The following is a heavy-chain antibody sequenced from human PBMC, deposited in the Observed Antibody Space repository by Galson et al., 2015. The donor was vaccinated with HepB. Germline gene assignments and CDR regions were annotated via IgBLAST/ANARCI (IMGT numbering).Heavy chain of an antibody. V-gene: IGHV6-1*01. CDR2: TYYRSKWYN. Sequence: CAISGDSVSSNSAAWNWIRQSPSRGLEGLGRTYYRSKWYNDYAVSVKSRITINPDTSKNQFSLQLNSVTPEDTAVYYCASEAVIVVVPAGYYYYMDVCGKGTTVTVSS. CDR1: GDSVSSNSAA. D-gene: IGHD2-2*01. J-gene: IGHJ6*03. CDR3: ASEAVIVVVPAGYYYYMDV.